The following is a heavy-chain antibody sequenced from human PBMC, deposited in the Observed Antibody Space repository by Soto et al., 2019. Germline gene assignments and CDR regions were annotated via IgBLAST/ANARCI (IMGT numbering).Heavy chain of an antibody. CDR3: ARRLAAGNWFDL. CDR1: GFTFSDYY. D-gene: IGHD2-15*01. CDR2: ISTSTGYT. J-gene: IGHJ5*02. V-gene: IGHV3-11*06. Sequence: PGGSLRLSCAASGFTFSDYYMSWIRQAPGKGLEWVSYISTSTGYTNYADSVKGRFTISRDNAKNSLYLQMNSLRAEDTAVYYCARRLAAGNWFDLWGQGTQVTVSS.